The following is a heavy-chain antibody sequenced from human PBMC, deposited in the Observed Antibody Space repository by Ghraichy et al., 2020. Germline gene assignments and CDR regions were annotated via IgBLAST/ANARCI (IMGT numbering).Heavy chain of an antibody. CDR3: ATSPTRDSRSSF. J-gene: IGHJ4*02. D-gene: IGHD3-22*01. CDR2: INPGGIEK. Sequence: LSLTCAASGFSFSTSWMSWVRQVPGKGLEWVANINPGGIEKYYVDSVEGRFTMSRDNARNSLYLQMNSLRVEDTAGYYCATSPTRDSRSSFWGQGTLVTVSS. V-gene: IGHV3-7*01. CDR1: GFSFSTSW.